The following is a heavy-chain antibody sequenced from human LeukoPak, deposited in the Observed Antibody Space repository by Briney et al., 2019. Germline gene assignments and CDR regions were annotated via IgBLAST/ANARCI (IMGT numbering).Heavy chain of an antibody. Sequence: ASVKVSCKTSGYTFNTYGITWVRQAPGQGLEWMGWISGYNANTNYAQKVQGRVTMTTDTSTSTAYMELSSLRSEDTAVYYCASGGYSYEYYYYYYYMDVWGKGTTVTVSS. J-gene: IGHJ6*03. D-gene: IGHD5-18*01. CDR3: ASGGYSYEYYYYYYYMDV. V-gene: IGHV1-18*01. CDR2: ISGYNANT. CDR1: GYTFNTYG.